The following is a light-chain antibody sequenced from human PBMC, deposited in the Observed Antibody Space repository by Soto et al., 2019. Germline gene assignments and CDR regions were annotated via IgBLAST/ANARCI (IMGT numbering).Light chain of an antibody. V-gene: IGKV3-11*01. CDR3: QQRSGWYT. Sequence: EIVLPQYPANLSLSQGESATLSCRASQSVSSNLAWYPQKPGQAPRPLIYDASNRATGIPARFSGSGSGTDFTLTISSLEPEEFAIDDCQQRSGWYTFGQGTKVDIK. CDR2: DAS. CDR1: QSVSSN. J-gene: IGKJ2*01.